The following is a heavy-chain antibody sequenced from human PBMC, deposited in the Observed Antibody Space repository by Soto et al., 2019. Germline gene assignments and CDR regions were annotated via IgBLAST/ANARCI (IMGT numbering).Heavy chain of an antibody. V-gene: IGHV1-18*01. J-gene: IGHJ6*02. CDR2: ISAYNGNT. Sequence: ASVKVSCKASGYTFTSYGISWVRQAPGQGLEWMGWISAYNGNTNYAQKLQGRVTMTTDTSTSTAYMELGSLRSDDTAVYYCARDGDSSGYYYVYYGMDVWGQGTTVTVSS. CDR3: ARDGDSSGYYYVYYGMDV. D-gene: IGHD3-22*01. CDR1: GYTFTSYG.